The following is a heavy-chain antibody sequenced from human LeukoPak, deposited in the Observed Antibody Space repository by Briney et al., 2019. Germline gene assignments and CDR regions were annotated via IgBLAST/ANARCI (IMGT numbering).Heavy chain of an antibody. CDR1: GDSINCASCY. V-gene: IGHV4-39*07. CDR2: IYYSGST. CDR3: ARGGLTMVRGVILDY. D-gene: IGHD3-10*01. Sequence: SETLSLTCTVSGDSINCASCYWGWIRQPPGKGLEWIGSIYYSGSTYYNPSLKSRVTMSVDTSTNQFSLKLNSVTAADTAVYYCARGGLTMVRGVILDYWGQGTLVTVSS. J-gene: IGHJ4*02.